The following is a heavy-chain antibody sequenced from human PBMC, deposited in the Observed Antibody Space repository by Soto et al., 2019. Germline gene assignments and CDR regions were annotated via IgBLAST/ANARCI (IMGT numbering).Heavy chain of an antibody. J-gene: IGHJ4*02. CDR3: ARESYDFMSGFILTPPDY. CDR2: INAGNGNT. Sequence: GASVKVSCKASGYTFTSYAMHWVRQAPGQRLEWMGWINAGNGNTKYSQKFQGRVTITRDTSASTAYMELSSLRSEDTAVYYCARESYDFMSGFILTPPDYWGQGTLVTVSS. D-gene: IGHD3-3*01. V-gene: IGHV1-3*01. CDR1: GYTFTSYA.